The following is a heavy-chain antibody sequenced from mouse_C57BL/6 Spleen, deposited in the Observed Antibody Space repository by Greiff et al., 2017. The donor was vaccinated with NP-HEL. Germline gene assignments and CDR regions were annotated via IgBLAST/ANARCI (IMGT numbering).Heavy chain of an antibody. Sequence: QVQLQQSGAELVKPGASVKLSCKASGYTFTSYWMHWVKQRPGQGLEWIGMIHPNSGSTNYNEKFKSKATLTVDKSSSTAYMQLSSLTSEDSAVYYCARGGYYDYDGWFAYWGQGTLVTVSA. CDR2: IHPNSGST. V-gene: IGHV1-64*01. D-gene: IGHD2-4*01. CDR3: ARGGYYDYDGWFAY. J-gene: IGHJ3*01. CDR1: GYTFTSYW.